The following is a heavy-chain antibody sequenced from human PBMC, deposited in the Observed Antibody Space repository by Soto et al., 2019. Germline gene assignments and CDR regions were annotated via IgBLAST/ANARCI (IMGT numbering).Heavy chain of an antibody. D-gene: IGHD3-22*01. CDR3: ARNYHGGSGYFY. Sequence: SETLSLTCSVSAGSVSSNNYFWAWIRQPPGKGLEWIGTFYYGGKNIYYNPSLKSRVTLSVDKSKDQSLLQLSSVTAADTAVYCGARNYHGGSGYFYWGQGTLVTVSS. CDR1: AGSVSSNNYF. J-gene: IGHJ4*02. CDR2: FYYGGKNI. V-gene: IGHV4-39*01.